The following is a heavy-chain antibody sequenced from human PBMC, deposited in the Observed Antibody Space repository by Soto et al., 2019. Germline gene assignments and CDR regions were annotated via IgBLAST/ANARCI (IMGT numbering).Heavy chain of an antibody. CDR3: ARVGVEPL. J-gene: IGHJ4*02. CDR2: IYYSGST. D-gene: IGHD3-16*01. CDR1: GGSISSYY. Sequence: TSETLSLTCTVSGGSISSYYWSWIRQPPGKGLEWIGYIYYSGSTNYNPSLKSRVTISVDTSKNQFSLKLSSVTAADTAVYYCARVGVEPLWGQGTLVTVSS. V-gene: IGHV4-59*01.